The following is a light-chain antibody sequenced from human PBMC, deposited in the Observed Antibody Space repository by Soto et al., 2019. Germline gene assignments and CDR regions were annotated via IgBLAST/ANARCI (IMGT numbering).Light chain of an antibody. Sequence: EIVLTQSPATLSLSPGERATLSCRASQSVSSYLAWYQQKPGQAPRLLIYDASNRATGIPARFSGSGSGTDFTPTYSSLEPEDFAVYYCQQRSNWRGYTFGQWTKLEIK. V-gene: IGKV3-11*01. CDR2: DAS. CDR1: QSVSSY. CDR3: QQRSNWRGYT. J-gene: IGKJ2*01.